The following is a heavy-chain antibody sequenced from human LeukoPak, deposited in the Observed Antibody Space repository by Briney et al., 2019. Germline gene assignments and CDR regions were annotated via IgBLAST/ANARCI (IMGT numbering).Heavy chain of an antibody. CDR2: IYYSGST. D-gene: IGHD5-12*01. CDR1: GGSLSSYY. V-gene: IGHV4-59*01. Sequence: SETLSLTCTVSGGSLSSYYWSWLRQPPRKGLEGIGYIYYSGSTNYNPSLKSRVTISVDTSKNQFSLKLSSVTAADTAVYYCARGIRYSGYDYYYYYMDVWGKGTTVTVSS. J-gene: IGHJ6*03. CDR3: ARGIRYSGYDYYYYYMDV.